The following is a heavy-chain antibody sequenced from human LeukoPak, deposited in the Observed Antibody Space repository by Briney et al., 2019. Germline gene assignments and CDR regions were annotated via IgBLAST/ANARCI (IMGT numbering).Heavy chain of an antibody. CDR1: VFTLNSYS. D-gene: IGHD5-24*01. J-gene: IGHJ6*02. Sequence: TGGSLRLSCAASVFTLNSYSMMWVRQALWKGLESISSISTTGDRTYYADSVKGRFAISRDNSKNTLYLQMNSLRAEDTAVYYCAKILERELQYYYYGMDVWGQGTSVTVSS. CDR3: AKILERELQYYYYGMDV. CDR2: ISTTGDRT. V-gene: IGHV3-23*01.